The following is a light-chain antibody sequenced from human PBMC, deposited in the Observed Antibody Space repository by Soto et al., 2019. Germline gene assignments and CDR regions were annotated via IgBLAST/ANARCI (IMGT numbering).Light chain of an antibody. V-gene: IGKV1-5*03. CDR2: KAS. Sequence: DIQMTQSPYTLSASVGDRISITCRASESISPYLGWYQQKAGRAPKLLIYKASRLQSGVPSRFSGSESGTEYTLTISSLQPDDFGTYYCQQYKGYPFTFGQGTDLE. J-gene: IGKJ2*01. CDR3: QQYKGYPFT. CDR1: ESISPY.